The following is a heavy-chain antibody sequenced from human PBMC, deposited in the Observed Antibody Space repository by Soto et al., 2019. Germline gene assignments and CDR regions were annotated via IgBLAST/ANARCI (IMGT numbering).Heavy chain of an antibody. CDR3: ARVGLNVFRAANDSYNWFEP. CDR2: ISYHGNTE. CDR1: GFTFSHYA. D-gene: IGHD6-25*01. J-gene: IGHJ5*02. V-gene: IGHV3-30*04. Sequence: GGSLRLSCTASGFTFSHYALHWLRQTPGKGLEWVAYISYHGNTEKYADSVKGRFTISRDNYKKEVYLQMNSLRIEDTAVYYCARVGLNVFRAANDSYNWFEPWGQGTLVTVS.